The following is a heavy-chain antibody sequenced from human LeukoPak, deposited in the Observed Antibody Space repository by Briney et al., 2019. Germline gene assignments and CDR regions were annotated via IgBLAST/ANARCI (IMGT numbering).Heavy chain of an antibody. V-gene: IGHV3-21*01. D-gene: IGHD6-6*01. CDR1: GFTFSSYE. CDR2: ISSSSSYI. J-gene: IGHJ5*02. CDR3: ARGSSNIAARNNCFDP. Sequence: GGSLRLSCAASGFTFSSYEMNWVRQAPGKGLEWVSSISSSSSYIYYTDSLKGRFTISRDNAKNSLYLQMNSLRAEDTAVYYCARGSSNIAARNNCFDPWGQGTLVTVSS.